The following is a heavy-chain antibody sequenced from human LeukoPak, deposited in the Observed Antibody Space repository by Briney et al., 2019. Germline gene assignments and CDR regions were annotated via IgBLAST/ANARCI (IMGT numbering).Heavy chain of an antibody. CDR2: ISAYNGNT. J-gene: IGHJ5*01. CDR3: ARDLSAGYSSNWCDY. D-gene: IGHD6-13*01. V-gene: IGHV1-18*01. Sequence: ASVQVSCQASGYTFTSYGISWVRQAPGQGLEWMGWISAYNGNTNYAQKLQGRVTMTTDTSTSTAYMELRSLRSDDTAVYYCARDLSAGYSSNWCDYWGQGTLVTVSS. CDR1: GYTFTSYG.